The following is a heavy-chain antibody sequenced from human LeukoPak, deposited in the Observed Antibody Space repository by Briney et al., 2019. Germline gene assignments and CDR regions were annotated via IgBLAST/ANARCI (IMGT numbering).Heavy chain of an antibody. CDR3: ARRSSSSLDAFDI. CDR1: GYSFSTYW. CDR2: IYPGDSDT. D-gene: IGHD6-13*01. Sequence: GESLKISCKGSGYSFSTYWIGWVRQMPGKGLEWMGIIYPGDSDTRYSPSFQGPVTISADKSISTAYLQWSSLKASDTAMYYCARRSSSSLDAFDIWGQGTMVTVSS. V-gene: IGHV5-51*01. J-gene: IGHJ3*02.